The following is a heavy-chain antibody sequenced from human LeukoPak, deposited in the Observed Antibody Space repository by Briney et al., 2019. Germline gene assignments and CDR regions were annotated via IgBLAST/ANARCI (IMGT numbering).Heavy chain of an antibody. V-gene: IGHV1-24*01. D-gene: IGHD5-18*01. CDR3: ATESYSYGINWFDP. Sequence: ASVKVSCKVSGYTLTELSMHWVRQAPGKGLEWMGGFDPEDGGTIYAQKFQGRVTMTEDTSTDTAYMELSSLRSEDTAVYYCATESYSYGINWFDPWGQGTLVTVSS. J-gene: IGHJ5*02. CDR1: GYTLTELS. CDR2: FDPEDGGT.